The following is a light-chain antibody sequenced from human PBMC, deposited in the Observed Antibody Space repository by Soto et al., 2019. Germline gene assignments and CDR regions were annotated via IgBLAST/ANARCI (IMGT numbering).Light chain of an antibody. Sequence: ETVMTQSPASLSVSPGESATLSCRASQSVSSNLAWYQQKPGQAPRLLIYGASTRATAIPARFSGSGSGTEFTLTISSLPSEDFAVYYCQQYNNWPPLTFGGGTKVEIK. CDR3: QQYNNWPPLT. CDR1: QSVSSN. V-gene: IGKV3-15*01. J-gene: IGKJ4*01. CDR2: GAS.